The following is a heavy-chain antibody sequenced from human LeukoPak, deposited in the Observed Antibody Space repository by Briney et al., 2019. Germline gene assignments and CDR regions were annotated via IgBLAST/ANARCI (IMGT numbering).Heavy chain of an antibody. CDR1: GFTFSSYS. Sequence: GGSLRLSCAASGFTFSSYSMNWVRQAPGKGLEWVSYISSSSSTIYYADSVKGRFTISRDNAKNSLYLQMNSLRAEDTAVYYCARDFQDTESGTYYDFWSGYYTLFDDYWGQGTLVTVSS. J-gene: IGHJ4*02. CDR2: ISSSSSTI. V-gene: IGHV3-48*01. D-gene: IGHD3-3*01. CDR3: ARDFQDTESGTYYDFWSGYYTLFDDY.